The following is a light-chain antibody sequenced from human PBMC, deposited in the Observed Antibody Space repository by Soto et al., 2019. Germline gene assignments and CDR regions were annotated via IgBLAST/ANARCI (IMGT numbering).Light chain of an antibody. CDR2: GAS. CDR3: QQYFNLPPYT. CDR1: ESVSSN. V-gene: IGKV3-15*01. Sequence: EIVLTHSPATLSVSPGDTATLSCRARESVSSNVAWYQQKPGQTPRLLICGASTRATGVPPRFSGSRSGTEFTLTISSLQSEDFAVYYCQQYFNLPPYTFGQGTKVDI. J-gene: IGKJ2*01.